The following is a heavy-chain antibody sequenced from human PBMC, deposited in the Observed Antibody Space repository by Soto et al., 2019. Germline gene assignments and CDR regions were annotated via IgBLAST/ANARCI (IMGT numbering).Heavy chain of an antibody. D-gene: IGHD6-13*01. CDR3: ARGYSSNWFRLDS. Sequence: SETLSLTCTVSGGSINSYYWTWIRQPPGKGLEWIAYVYYGGSTNYNPSLRSRLTVSVDTSKNQFSLNLNSVTAADTAVYYCARGYSSNWFRLDSWGQGILVTVSS. CDR1: GGSINSYY. J-gene: IGHJ4*02. V-gene: IGHV4-59*01. CDR2: VYYGGST.